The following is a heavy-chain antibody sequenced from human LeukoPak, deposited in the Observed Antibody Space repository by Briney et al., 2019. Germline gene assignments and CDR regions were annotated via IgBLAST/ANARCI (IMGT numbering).Heavy chain of an antibody. CDR1: GGTFSSYA. CDR3: ARGPPYSSSWYGDEYYFDY. Sequence: SVKVSCKASGGTFSSYAISWVRQAPGQGLEWMGGIIPIFGTANYAQKFQGRVTITTDESTSTAYMELSSLRSEDTAVYYCARGPPYSSSWYGDEYYFDYWGQGTLVTASS. V-gene: IGHV1-69*05. D-gene: IGHD6-13*01. J-gene: IGHJ4*02. CDR2: IIPIFGTA.